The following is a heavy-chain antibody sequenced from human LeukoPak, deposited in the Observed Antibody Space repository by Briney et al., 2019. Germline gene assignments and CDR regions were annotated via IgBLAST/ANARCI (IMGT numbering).Heavy chain of an antibody. J-gene: IGHJ6*04. Sequence: GRSLRLSCAASGFTFSSHGMHWVRQAPGKGLEWVALSSHDENYAYYADSVKDRFIISRDNWNNTLYLQLNSLRAEDTAVYYCARVDRIMRYGSYGMDVWGKGATVTVSS. D-gene: IGHD3-16*01. V-gene: IGHV3-33*01. CDR1: GFTFSSHG. CDR2: SSHDENYA. CDR3: ARVDRIMRYGSYGMDV.